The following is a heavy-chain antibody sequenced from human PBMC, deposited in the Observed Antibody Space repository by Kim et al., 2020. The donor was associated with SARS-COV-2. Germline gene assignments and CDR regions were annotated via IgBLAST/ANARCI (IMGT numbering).Heavy chain of an antibody. D-gene: IGHD6-13*01. CDR2: IYYSGST. Sequence: SETLSLTCTVSGGSISSSSYYWGWIRQPPGKGLEWIGSIYYSGSTYYNPSLKSRVTISVDTSKNQFSLKMSSVTAADTALYYCARLGSSWVFDYLGQGTL. CDR3: ARLGSSWVFDY. J-gene: IGHJ4*02. V-gene: IGHV4-39*01. CDR1: GGSISSSSYY.